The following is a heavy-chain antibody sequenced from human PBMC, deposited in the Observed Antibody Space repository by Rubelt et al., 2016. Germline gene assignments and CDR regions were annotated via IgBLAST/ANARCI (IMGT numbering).Heavy chain of an antibody. CDR2: INAGNGNT. CDR1: GYTFTSYA. CDR3: ARGYCSSANCLFNWFDP. D-gene: IGHD2-2*01. Sequence: QVQLVQSGAKVKKPGASVKVSCKASGYTFTSYAMHWVRKAPGQRLEWVGWINAGNGNTKYSQKFQGRVTITRDKSASTAYMELRSLRSEDTAVYFCARGYCSSANCLFNWFDPWGQGTLVTVSS. V-gene: IGHV1-3*01. J-gene: IGHJ5*02.